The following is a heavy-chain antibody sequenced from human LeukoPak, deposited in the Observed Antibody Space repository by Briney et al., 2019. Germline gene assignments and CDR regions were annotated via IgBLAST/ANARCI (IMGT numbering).Heavy chain of an antibody. Sequence: KPGGSLRLSCAASGFTFSSYEMNWVRQAPGKGLEGVSYISSSGSTIYYADSVKGRFTISRDNAKNSLYLQMNSLRAEDTAVYYCAELGITMIGGVWGKGTTVTISS. CDR1: GFTFSSYE. CDR3: AELGITMIGGV. CDR2: ISSSGSTI. J-gene: IGHJ6*04. D-gene: IGHD3-10*02. V-gene: IGHV3-48*03.